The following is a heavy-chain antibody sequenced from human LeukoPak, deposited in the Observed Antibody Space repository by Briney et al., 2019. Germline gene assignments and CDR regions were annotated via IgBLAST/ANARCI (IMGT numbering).Heavy chain of an antibody. J-gene: IGHJ4*02. Sequence: GGSLRLSCAASGFTVSSNYMSWVRQAPGKGLEWVSVFYVGGATYYADSVKGRFTISRDNSENTLYLQMKSLRAEDTAVYYCARGDGYSFFDYWGQGTLVTVSS. CDR2: FYVGGAT. D-gene: IGHD5-24*01. CDR3: ARGDGYSFFDY. V-gene: IGHV3-53*01. CDR1: GFTVSSNY.